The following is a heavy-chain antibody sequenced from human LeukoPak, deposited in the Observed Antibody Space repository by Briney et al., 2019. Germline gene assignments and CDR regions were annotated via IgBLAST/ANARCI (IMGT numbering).Heavy chain of an antibody. V-gene: IGHV3-23*01. CDR1: GFTFTDYA. CDR3: ARARTPYNSGFDY. CDR2: ISASGSTT. D-gene: IGHD6-19*01. J-gene: IGHJ4*02. Sequence: GSLRLSCAASGFTFTDYAMGWVRQAPGQGLEWASTISASGSTTYYADSVRGRFTISRDNSKNTLSLQMSSLRAEDTAVYYCARARTPYNSGFDYWGQGTLVAVSS.